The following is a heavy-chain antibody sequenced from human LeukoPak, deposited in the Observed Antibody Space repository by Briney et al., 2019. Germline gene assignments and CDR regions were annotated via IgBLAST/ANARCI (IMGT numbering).Heavy chain of an antibody. J-gene: IGHJ4*02. V-gene: IGHV1-69*01. CDR1: GGTFSSYA. CDR2: IIPIFGTA. CDR3: ARGGYYYDSSGYYYEAFDY. Sequence: SVKVSCKASGGTFSSYATSWVRQAPGQGLEWMGGIIPIFGTANYAQKFQGRVTITADESTSTAYMELSSLRSEDTAVYYCARGGYYYDSSGYYYEAFDYWGQGTLVTVSS. D-gene: IGHD3-22*01.